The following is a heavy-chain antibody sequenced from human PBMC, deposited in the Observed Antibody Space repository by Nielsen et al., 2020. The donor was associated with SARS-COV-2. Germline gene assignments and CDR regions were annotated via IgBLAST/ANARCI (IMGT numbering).Heavy chain of an antibody. J-gene: IGHJ4*02. CDR3: ARGNGREYYFDY. V-gene: IGHV3-30*03. CDR2: ISYDGSNK. CDR1: GFTFSSYG. Sequence: GESLKISCAASGFTFSSYGMHWVRQAPGKGLEWVAVISYDGSNKYYADSVKGRFTISRDNSKNTLYLQMNSLRAEDTAVYYCARGNGREYYFDYWGQGTLVTVSS. D-gene: IGHD4-11*01.